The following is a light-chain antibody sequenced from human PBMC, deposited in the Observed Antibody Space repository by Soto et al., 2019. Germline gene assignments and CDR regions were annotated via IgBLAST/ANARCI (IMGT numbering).Light chain of an antibody. CDR2: VAS. J-gene: IGKJ2*01. V-gene: IGKV3-20*01. Sequence: EIVLTQSPGTLSLSPGDRATLSCRASQSITGSSLTWYQQKPGQAPRLLIYVASARATGIPDRFSGSGSGTDFPLTISRLEPEDYAVYYCQHYGDSTYTFGQGTKVEIK. CDR3: QHYGDSTYT. CDR1: QSITGSS.